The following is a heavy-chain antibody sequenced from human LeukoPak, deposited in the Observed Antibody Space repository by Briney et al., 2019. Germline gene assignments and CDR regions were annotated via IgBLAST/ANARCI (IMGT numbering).Heavy chain of an antibody. J-gene: IGHJ6*04. CDR3: ARDLKNLGNYYYYGMDV. V-gene: IGHV3-49*04. Sequence: GGSLRLSCTASGFTFGDYAMSWVRQAPGKGLEWVGFIRSKAYGGTTEYAASVNGRFTISRDESKSIAYLQMNSLKTEDTAVYYCARDLKNLGNYYYYGMDVWGKGTTVTVSS. CDR2: IRSKAYGGTT. D-gene: IGHD1-7*01. CDR1: GFTFGDYA.